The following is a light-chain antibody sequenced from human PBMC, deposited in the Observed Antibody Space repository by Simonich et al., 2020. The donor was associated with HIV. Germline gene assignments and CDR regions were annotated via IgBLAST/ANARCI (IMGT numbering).Light chain of an antibody. J-gene: IGLJ2*01. Sequence: SYELTQPPSVSVSPGQTARITCSGDALPKKYAYWYQQKSGQAPVLVIYEDSKRPSGIPERFSGSNSGNTATLTISGTQAMDEADYYCQTWDSSTVAFGGGTKLTVL. V-gene: IGLV3-1*01. CDR2: EDS. CDR3: QTWDSSTVA. CDR1: ALPKKY.